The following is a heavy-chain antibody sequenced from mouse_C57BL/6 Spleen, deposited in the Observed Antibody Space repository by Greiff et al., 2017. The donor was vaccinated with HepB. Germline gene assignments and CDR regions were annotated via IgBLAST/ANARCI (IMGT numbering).Heavy chain of an antibody. J-gene: IGHJ4*01. D-gene: IGHD1-1*01. CDR2: INPGSGGT. CDR3: ERHYDRRIDY. Sequence: QVQLQQSGAELVRPGTSVKVSCKASGYAFTNYLIEWVKQRPGQGLVWIGVINPGSGGTNYNEKFKGKATLTADKTSSTAYLQLSSLTSEDSEVYFCERHYDRRIDYWGQGTSVTVSS. CDR1: GYAFTNYL. V-gene: IGHV1-54*01.